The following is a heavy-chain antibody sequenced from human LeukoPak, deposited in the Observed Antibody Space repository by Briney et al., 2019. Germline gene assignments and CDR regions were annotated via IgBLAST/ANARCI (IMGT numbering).Heavy chain of an antibody. CDR2: ISGSGGST. J-gene: IGHJ4*02. CDR3: AKRIAVAGRAAGEYSDY. D-gene: IGHD6-19*01. Sequence: GGSLRLSCAASGFTFSSYAMSWVRQAPGKGLEWVSAISGSGGSTYYADSVKGRFTTSRDNSKNTLYLQMNSLRAEDTAVYYCAKRIAVAGRAAGEYSDYWGQGTLVTVSS. CDR1: GFTFSSYA. V-gene: IGHV3-23*01.